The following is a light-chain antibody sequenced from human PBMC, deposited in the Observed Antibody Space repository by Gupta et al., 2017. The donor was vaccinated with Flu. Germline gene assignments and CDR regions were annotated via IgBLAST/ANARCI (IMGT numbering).Light chain of an antibody. CDR3: QQYGSPLRT. V-gene: IGKV3-20*01. J-gene: IGKJ2*01. CDR1: QSVTSNY. CDR2: GAS. Sequence: DRATLSCRASQSVTSNYLAWYQQKPGQAPRLLIFGASSRATGIPDRFSGSGSGTDFTLTISRLEPEDFAVYYCQQYGSPLRTFGQGTKLEIK.